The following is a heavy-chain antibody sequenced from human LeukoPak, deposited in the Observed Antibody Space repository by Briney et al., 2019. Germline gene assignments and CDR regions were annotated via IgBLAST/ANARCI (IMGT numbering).Heavy chain of an antibody. D-gene: IGHD3-22*01. J-gene: IGHJ6*03. CDR1: GFTFNICS. CDR3: ARDGDSAASHYMAV. V-gene: IGHV3-48*01. CDR2: ISSSSSII. Sequence: GGSLRLSCAASGFTFNICSMNWVRQAPGKGLEWVSYISSSSSIIYYADSVKGRFTISRDNAKNSLFLQMNSLRAEDTAVYYCARDGDSAASHYMAVWGKGTTVTVSS.